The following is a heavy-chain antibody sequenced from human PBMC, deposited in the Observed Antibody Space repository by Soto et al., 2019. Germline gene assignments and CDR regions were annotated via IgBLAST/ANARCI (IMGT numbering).Heavy chain of an antibody. V-gene: IGHV3-23*01. J-gene: IGHJ6*03. CDR1: GFTFSSYA. Sequence: GGSLRLSCAASGFTFSSYAMSWVRQAPGKGLEWVSAISGSGGSTYYADSVKGRFTISRDNSKNTLYLQMNSLRAEDTAVYYCAKDSHYGDRLTPSTHMXVWGKGTTVTVSS. CDR2: ISGSGGST. CDR3: AKDSHYGDRLTPSTHMXV. D-gene: IGHD4-17*01.